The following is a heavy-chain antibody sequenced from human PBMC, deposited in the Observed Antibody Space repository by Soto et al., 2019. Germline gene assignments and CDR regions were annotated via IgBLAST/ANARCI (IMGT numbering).Heavy chain of an antibody. CDR1: SGSFSGYY. CDR3: ARQRTSVVTQAYFDV. J-gene: IGHJ4*02. Sequence: SETLSLTCEVHSGSFSGYYWTWIRQSPGKGLEWIAEINHTGSTNSNPSLRGRVTTSIDTSKNQFSLMLTSVTAADTAVYFCARQRTSVVTQAYFDVWGPGSLVTVS. D-gene: IGHD2-21*02. V-gene: IGHV4-34*01. CDR2: INHTGST.